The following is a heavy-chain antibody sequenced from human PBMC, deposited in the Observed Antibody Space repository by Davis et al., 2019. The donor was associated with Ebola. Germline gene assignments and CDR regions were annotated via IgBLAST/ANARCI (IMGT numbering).Heavy chain of an antibody. Sequence: MPSETLSLTCTVPGGSISTYYWRCIRQPTGMGLAWIGYIYYSGSTNYNLSLKSRVTISVDTSKNQFSLKLSSVTAADTAVYYCARESYSSGNYYTGYYYYGMDVWGQGTTVTVSS. CDR1: GGSISTYY. J-gene: IGHJ6*02. CDR2: IYYSGST. V-gene: IGHV4-59*01. D-gene: IGHD3-10*01. CDR3: ARESYSSGNYYTGYYYYGMDV.